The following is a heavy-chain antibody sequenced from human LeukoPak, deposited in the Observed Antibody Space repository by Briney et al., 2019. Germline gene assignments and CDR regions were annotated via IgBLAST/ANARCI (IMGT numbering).Heavy chain of an antibody. CDR3: ARDGAIAAAGNPRWFDP. V-gene: IGHV4-4*02. J-gene: IGHJ5*02. CDR1: GGSISSSNW. CDR2: IYHSGST. Sequence: SETLSLTCAVSGGSISSSNWWSWVRQPPGKGLGWIGEIYHSGSTNYNPSLKSRVTISVDKSKNQFSLKLSSVTAADTAVYYCARDGAIAAAGNPRWFDPWGQGTLVTVSS. D-gene: IGHD6-13*01.